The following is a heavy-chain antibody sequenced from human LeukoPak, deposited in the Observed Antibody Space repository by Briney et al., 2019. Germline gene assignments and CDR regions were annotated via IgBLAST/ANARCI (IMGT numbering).Heavy chain of an antibody. J-gene: IGHJ4*02. Sequence: PGGSLRLSCAVSGLNFKFYAMSWVRQAPGKGLEWVSGISGRGDSADYADSVKGRFTISRENSKNTLYLQMNSLRAEDTAVYYCAKDSGGSYMGPFDYWGQGTLVTVSS. CDR2: ISGRGDSA. CDR3: AKDSGGSYMGPFDY. CDR1: GLNFKFYA. D-gene: IGHD1-26*01. V-gene: IGHV3-23*01.